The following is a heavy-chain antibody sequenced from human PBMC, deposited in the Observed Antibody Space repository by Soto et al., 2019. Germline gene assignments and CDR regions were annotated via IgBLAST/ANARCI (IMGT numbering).Heavy chain of an antibody. CDR2: IIPIFGTA. J-gene: IGHJ3*02. CDR3: ARAPFDYGGNPGGDAFDI. Sequence: QVQLVQSGAEVKKPGSSVKVSCKASGGTFSSYAISWVRQAPGQGLEWMGGIIPIFGTANYAQKFQGRVTISAEEATSTANMELRSLGSEDTAVYYCARAPFDYGGNPGGDAFDIWGQGTMVTVSS. CDR1: GGTFSSYA. D-gene: IGHD4-17*01. V-gene: IGHV1-69*12.